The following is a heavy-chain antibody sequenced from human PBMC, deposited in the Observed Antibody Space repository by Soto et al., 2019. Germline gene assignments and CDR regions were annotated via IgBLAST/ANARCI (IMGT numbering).Heavy chain of an antibody. V-gene: IGHV1-46*01. Sequence: QGQLVQSGAEVKKPGASVKISCKASGYTFTDYHIHWVRQAPGQGLEWIGIINPSGGSTSSAQKFQGRVTMTRDTSTNTVYMELKSLSSEDTAVYYCARSAILVTTRGWFDPWGQGTLVTVSS. CDR1: GYTFTDYH. D-gene: IGHD2-8*02. CDR3: ARSAILVTTRGWFDP. J-gene: IGHJ5*02. CDR2: INPSGGST.